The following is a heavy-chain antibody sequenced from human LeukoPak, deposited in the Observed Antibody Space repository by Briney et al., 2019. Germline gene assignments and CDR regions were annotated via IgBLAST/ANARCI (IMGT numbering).Heavy chain of an antibody. D-gene: IGHD2-8*02. CDR1: GVTFSRYW. V-gene: IGHV3-74*01. CDR2: MNTDGSRT. CDR3: ASDFTGRDDY. Sequence: PGGSLRLSCAASGVTFSRYWMYWVRHAPGKGLGWVSRMNTDGSRTDYADSVKRRFTISRDNAENILYLQMNSLGAEDTAVYSCASDFTGRDDYWGQGTLVTVSS. J-gene: IGHJ4*02.